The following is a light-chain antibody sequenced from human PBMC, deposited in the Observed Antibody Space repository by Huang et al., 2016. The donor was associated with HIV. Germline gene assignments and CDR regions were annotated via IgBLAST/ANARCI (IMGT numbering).Light chain of an antibody. Sequence: EIVMTQTPLSLFVTPGQPASMSCRSSQSLRRSDGKSFLYWYLQKPGQSQQLLIYEVSDRFSGVPERYSGSGSGTDFTLTISRVEAEDDGVYYCMQSIHLPLTFGGGTTVEIK. CDR2: EVS. CDR3: MQSIHLPLT. V-gene: IGKV2D-29*02. J-gene: IGKJ4*01. CDR1: QSLRRSDGKSF.